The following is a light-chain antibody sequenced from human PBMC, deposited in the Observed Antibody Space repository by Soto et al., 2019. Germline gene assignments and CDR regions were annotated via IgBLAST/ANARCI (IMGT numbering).Light chain of an antibody. V-gene: IGKV3-15*01. CDR2: GSS. CDR3: HQYNSWPLT. Sequence: EIVMTQSPATLSVSTGERATLSCRASQSVSNNLAWFQQKPGQAPRLLIYGSSTRAPGIPARFSGRGSGTEFTLTISSLQSEDFAVYYCHQYNSWPLTFGEGTKVEIQ. J-gene: IGKJ4*01. CDR1: QSVSNN.